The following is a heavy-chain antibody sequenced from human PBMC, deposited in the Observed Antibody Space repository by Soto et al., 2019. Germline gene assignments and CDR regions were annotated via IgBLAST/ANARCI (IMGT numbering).Heavy chain of an antibody. J-gene: IGHJ4*02. CDR1: EFTFSDYW. CDR2: INQDGGDK. V-gene: IGHV3-7*05. Sequence: EVQLEESGGGLVQPGGSLRLSCAASEFTFSDYWMNWVRQAPGKGLEWVASINQDGGDKKYVDSVKGRFTISRDNAKNSLYQQMGSLRAEDAAVYYCARDGVAPGLYFDYWGQGALVTVSS. D-gene: IGHD6-13*01. CDR3: ARDGVAPGLYFDY.